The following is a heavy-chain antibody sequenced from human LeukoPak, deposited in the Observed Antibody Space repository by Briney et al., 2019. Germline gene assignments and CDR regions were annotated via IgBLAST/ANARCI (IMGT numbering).Heavy chain of an antibody. CDR3: ARGAFGSGSSVFDY. D-gene: IGHD3-10*01. V-gene: IGHV3-74*01. CDR1: GFTFSNYW. CDR2: INTDGSNT. Sequence: GGSLRLSCAASGFTFSNYWMHWVRQGPGEGLVWVSRINTDGSNTIYADSVKGRLTISRDNAKNTLYLQMNSLRAEDTAVYYCARGAFGSGSSVFDYWGRGTLVTVSS. J-gene: IGHJ4*02.